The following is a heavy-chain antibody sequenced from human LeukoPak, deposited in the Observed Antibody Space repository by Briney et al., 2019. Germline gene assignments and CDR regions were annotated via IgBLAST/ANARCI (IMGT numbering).Heavy chain of an antibody. J-gene: IGHJ4*02. D-gene: IGHD3-9*01. CDR1: GFTFSSYA. Sequence: SGGPLRLSCAASGFTFSSYAMSWVRQARGKGLEWVSAISGSGGSTYYADSVKGRFPISRDNSKNTLYLQMNSLRAEDTAVYYCANQLRYSDWFPGDYWGQGTLVTVSS. CDR2: ISGSGGST. CDR3: ANQLRYSDWFPGDY. V-gene: IGHV3-23*01.